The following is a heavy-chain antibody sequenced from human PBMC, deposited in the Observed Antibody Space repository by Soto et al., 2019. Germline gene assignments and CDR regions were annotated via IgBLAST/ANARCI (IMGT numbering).Heavy chain of an antibody. CDR3: ARDKITGLFDY. J-gene: IGHJ4*02. D-gene: IGHD2-8*02. V-gene: IGHV4-59*12. Sequence: PSETLSLTCTVSSDSISNYYCSWFRQPPGKGLEWIGYMHYNGYTSYNPSLRSRVTISVDTSKNQFSLKLTSVTAADTAVYYCARDKITGLFDYWGQGTLVTVSS. CDR1: SDSISNYY. CDR2: MHYNGYT.